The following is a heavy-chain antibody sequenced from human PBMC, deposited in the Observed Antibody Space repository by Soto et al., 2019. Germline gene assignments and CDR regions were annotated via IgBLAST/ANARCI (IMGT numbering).Heavy chain of an antibody. D-gene: IGHD3-10*01. CDR2: ISSSSSYI. V-gene: IGHV3-21*01. CDR3: ARDRGAASDIRYYYYGIDV. Sequence: EVQLVESGGGLVKPGGSLRLSCAASGFIFDIYSMTWVRQAPGKGLEWVSSISSSSSYIYYADPVKGRFTISRDNAENSLYLQMGSLKADDTAVYYCARDRGAASDIRYYYYGIDVWGQGTTVTVSS. CDR1: GFIFDIYS. J-gene: IGHJ6*02.